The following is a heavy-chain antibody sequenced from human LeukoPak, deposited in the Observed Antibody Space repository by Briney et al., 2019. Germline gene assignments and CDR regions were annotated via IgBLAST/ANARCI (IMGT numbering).Heavy chain of an antibody. V-gene: IGHV3-23*01. CDR3: AKSIAVAGD. Sequence: GGSLRLSCAASGFTFSSYAMSCVRQPPGKGLEWVSGISGSGDNTYYADSVKGRFTISRDNSKKTLYLHLNSLRVEDAAVYYCAKSIAVAGDWGQGTLVTVSS. D-gene: IGHD6-19*01. CDR1: GFTFSSYA. CDR2: ISGSGDNT. J-gene: IGHJ4*02.